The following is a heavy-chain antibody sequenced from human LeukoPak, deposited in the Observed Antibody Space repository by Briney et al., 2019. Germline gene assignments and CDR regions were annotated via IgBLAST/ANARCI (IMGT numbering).Heavy chain of an antibody. Sequence: GASVKVSCKASGYTFTSYDMQWVRQAPGQGFEWLGMINPSGGGTNYAQKFQGRVTMTRDTSTSTVYLELSGLRSEDTAVYYCARWVGGPAGINYYGMDVWGQGTTVTVSS. J-gene: IGHJ6*02. CDR1: GYTFTSYD. CDR2: INPSGGGT. V-gene: IGHV1-46*01. CDR3: ARWVGGPAGINYYGMDV. D-gene: IGHD2-2*01.